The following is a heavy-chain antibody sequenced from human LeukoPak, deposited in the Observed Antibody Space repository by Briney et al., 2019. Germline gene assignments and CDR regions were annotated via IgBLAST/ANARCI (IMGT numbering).Heavy chain of an antibody. J-gene: IGHJ3*02. Sequence: ASVKVSCKASGYTFTSYGISWVRQAPGQGLEWMGWISAYNGNTNYAQKLQGRVTMTTDTSTSTAYMELRSLRSDVTAVYYCERGEISQYAFDIWGQGTMVTVSS. CDR3: ERGEISQYAFDI. CDR1: GYTFTSYG. V-gene: IGHV1-18*01. CDR2: ISAYNGNT.